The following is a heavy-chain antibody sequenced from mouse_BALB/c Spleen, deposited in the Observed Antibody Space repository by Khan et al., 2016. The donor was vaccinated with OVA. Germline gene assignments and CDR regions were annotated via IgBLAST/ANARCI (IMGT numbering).Heavy chain of an antibody. Sequence: QVQLQQPGAELVKAGASVKMSCKASGYTFTSYWMHWVKQRLGQGLEWFAETNPTNGRTYYNEKFKSKATLTVDKSSSTAYMLLSGPTFEDSAVYYCARIKNILATYFDYWGQGTTLTVSS. V-gene: IGHV1S81*02. D-gene: IGHD1-1*01. CDR3: ARIKNILATYFDY. CDR1: GYTFTSYW. J-gene: IGHJ2*01. CDR2: TNPTNGRT.